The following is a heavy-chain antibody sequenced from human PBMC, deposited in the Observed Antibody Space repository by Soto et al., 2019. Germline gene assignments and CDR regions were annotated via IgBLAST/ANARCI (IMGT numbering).Heavy chain of an antibody. J-gene: IGHJ6*02. D-gene: IGHD6-6*01. CDR2: ISSSTSYT. CDR1: GFTFSDYY. CDR3: ARAYSSSIPYGMDV. V-gene: IGHV3-11*06. Sequence: GGSLRLSCAASGFTFSDYYMSWIRQAPGKGLEWLSYISSSTSYTNYADSVRGRFTISRDNAKRSLYLQMSSLRAEDTAVYYCARAYSSSIPYGMDVWGQGTTVTVS.